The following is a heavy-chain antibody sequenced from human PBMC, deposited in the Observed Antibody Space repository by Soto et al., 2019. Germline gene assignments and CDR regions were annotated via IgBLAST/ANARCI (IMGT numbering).Heavy chain of an antibody. J-gene: IGHJ4*02. CDR1: GGSISSGGYY. CDR2: IYYSGST. CDR3: ARVRITMVRGAITYYFDY. D-gene: IGHD3-10*01. Sequence: QVQLQESGPGLVKPSQTLSLTCTVSGGSISSGGYYWSWIRQHPGKGLGWIGYIYYSGSTYYNPSLKSRVTISVDTSKNQFSLKLSSVTAADTAVYYCARVRITMVRGAITYYFDYWGQGTLVTVSS. V-gene: IGHV4-31*03.